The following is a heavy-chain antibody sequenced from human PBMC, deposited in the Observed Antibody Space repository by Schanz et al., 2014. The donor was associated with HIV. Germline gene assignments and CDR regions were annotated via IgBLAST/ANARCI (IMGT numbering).Heavy chain of an antibody. Sequence: EVQLVESGGGVVQPGRSLRLSCAASGFTFSTYGMHWVRQAPGKGLEWVGRIKSKTDGGTTDYAAPVEGRFIFSRDDSKNMLYLHMTSLKTEDTAVYYCATVWVGLTSSHFDYWGQGTLVTVSS. J-gene: IGHJ4*02. D-gene: IGHD1-26*01. CDR1: GFTFSTYG. V-gene: IGHV3-15*01. CDR2: IKSKTDGGTT. CDR3: ATVWVGLTSSHFDY.